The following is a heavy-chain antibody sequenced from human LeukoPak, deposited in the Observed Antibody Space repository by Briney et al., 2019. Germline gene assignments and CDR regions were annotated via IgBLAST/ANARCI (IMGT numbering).Heavy chain of an antibody. D-gene: IGHD6-19*01. CDR2: INHSGST. J-gene: IGHJ4*02. Sequence: SETLSLTCAVYGGSFSGYYWSWIRQPPGKGLEWIGEINHSGSTNYNPSLKSRVTISVDTSKNQFSLKLSSVTAADTAVYYCAREAFVQWLVRGIDYWGQGTLVTVSS. V-gene: IGHV4-34*01. CDR1: GGSFSGYY. CDR3: AREAFVQWLVRGIDY.